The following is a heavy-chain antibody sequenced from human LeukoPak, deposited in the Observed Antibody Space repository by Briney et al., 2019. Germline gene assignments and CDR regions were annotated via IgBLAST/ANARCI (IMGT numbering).Heavy chain of an antibody. Sequence: GRTLRLSCTGSGFSFTTYTMNWLRDAPGKGLEWGLGMYGTGHTETFYRDSVKRRFTVSRDDSKSTMYLQMNNLRVEDSGVYYCAKVWRPDGMWDLDYWGEGRLVTVPS. CDR1: GFSFTTYT. D-gene: IGHD1-26*01. CDR3: AKVWRPDGMWDLDY. V-gene: IGHV3-23*05. J-gene: IGHJ4*02. CDR2: MYGTGHTET.